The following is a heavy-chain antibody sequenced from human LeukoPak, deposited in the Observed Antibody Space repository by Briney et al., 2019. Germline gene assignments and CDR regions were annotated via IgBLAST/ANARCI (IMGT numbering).Heavy chain of an antibody. Sequence: SGPALVKPTQTLTLTCTFSGFSLSTSGVCVSWIRQPPGKALEWLARIDWDDDKYYSTSLKTRLTISKDTSKNQVVLTLTNMDPVDTGTYYCAYRRYMSGWMAPDYWGQGIVVTVSS. D-gene: IGHD6-19*01. V-gene: IGHV2-70*12. J-gene: IGHJ4*02. CDR2: IDWDDDK. CDR1: GFSLSTSGVC. CDR3: AYRRYMSGWMAPDY.